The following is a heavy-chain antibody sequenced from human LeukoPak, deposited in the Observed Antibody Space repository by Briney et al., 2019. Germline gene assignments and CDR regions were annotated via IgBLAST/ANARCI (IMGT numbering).Heavy chain of an antibody. CDR3: VRGRTSGSSWPFDY. CDR1: GFTFNDYY. J-gene: IGHJ4*02. V-gene: IGHV3-11*04. D-gene: IGHD6-13*01. Sequence: GGSLRLSCAASGFTFNDYYMSWIRQAPGKGLEWISYIGSSGGSINYADSVKGRFTTSRDNAKNSLSLQMNSLRAEDTAVYYCVRGRTSGSSWPFDYWGQGTLVTVSS. CDR2: IGSSGGSI.